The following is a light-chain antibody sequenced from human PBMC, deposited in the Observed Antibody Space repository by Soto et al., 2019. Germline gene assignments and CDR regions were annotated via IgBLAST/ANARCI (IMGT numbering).Light chain of an antibody. Sequence: QSVLTQPPSVSAAPGHEVTICCSGSSSNIGTYYVSWYQQLPGTAPKLLIYDNNKRPSGIPVRFSGSKSGASATLGIAGLQTGDEADYYCGTWDSSLRVYVFGTGTKVTVL. V-gene: IGLV1-51*01. CDR2: DNN. CDR1: SSNIGTYY. J-gene: IGLJ1*01. CDR3: GTWDSSLRVYV.